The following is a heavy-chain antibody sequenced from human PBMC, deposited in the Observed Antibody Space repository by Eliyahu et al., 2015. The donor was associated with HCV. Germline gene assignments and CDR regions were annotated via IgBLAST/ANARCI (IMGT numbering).Heavy chain of an antibody. CDR3: ARRQHDSSGHSPPGFDY. J-gene: IGHJ4*02. V-gene: IGHV4-39*01. CDR2: IYYSGST. Sequence: QLQLQESGPGLVKPSETLSLTCTVSGXSISSSSYYWGWIRQPPGKGLEWIGSIYYSGSTYYNPSLKSRVTISVDTSKNQFSLKLSSVTAADTAVYYCARRQHDSSGHSPPGFDYWGQGTLVTVSS. D-gene: IGHD3-22*01. CDR1: GXSISSSSYY.